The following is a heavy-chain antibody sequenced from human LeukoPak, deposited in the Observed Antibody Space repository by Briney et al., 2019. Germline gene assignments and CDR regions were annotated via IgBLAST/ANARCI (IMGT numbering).Heavy chain of an antibody. V-gene: IGHV3-11*06. J-gene: IGHJ4*02. Sequence: GGSLRLSCAASGFTFSDYYMSWIRQAPGKGLEWVSSITTSSSYIYYADSVKGRFTISRDNAKNSLYLQMNSLRGEDTAVYYCATGGVHYYDSSADYWGQGTLVTVSS. CDR2: ITTSSSYI. CDR1: GFTFSDYY. CDR3: ATGGVHYYDSSADY. D-gene: IGHD3-22*01.